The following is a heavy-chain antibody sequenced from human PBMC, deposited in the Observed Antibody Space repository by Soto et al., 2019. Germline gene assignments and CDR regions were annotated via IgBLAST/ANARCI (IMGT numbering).Heavy chain of an antibody. D-gene: IGHD1-26*01. V-gene: IGHV3-30*18. CDR2: ISYDGSNK. Sequence: QVQLVESGGGVVQPGRSLRLSCAASGFTFSSYGMHWVRQAPGKGLEWVALISYDGSNKYYADSVKGRFTISRDNSMNTLYLQMNSLRAEDTAVYYCAKGMRENDYWGQGTQVTVSS. CDR3: AKGMRENDY. CDR1: GFTFSSYG. J-gene: IGHJ4*02.